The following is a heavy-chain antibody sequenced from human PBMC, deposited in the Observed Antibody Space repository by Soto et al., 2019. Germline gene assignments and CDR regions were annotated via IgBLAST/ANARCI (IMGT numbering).Heavy chain of an antibody. CDR2: IYYSGST. D-gene: IGHD2-2*01. CDR1: GGSISSGDYY. CDR3: ARVEGDIVVVPAADNWFDP. Sequence: SETLSLTCTVSGGSISSGDYYWSWIRQPPGKGLEWIGYIYYSGSTYYNPSLKSRVTISVDTSKNQFSLKLSSVTAADTAVYYCARVEGDIVVVPAADNWFDPWGQGTLVTVSS. J-gene: IGHJ5*02. V-gene: IGHV4-30-4*01.